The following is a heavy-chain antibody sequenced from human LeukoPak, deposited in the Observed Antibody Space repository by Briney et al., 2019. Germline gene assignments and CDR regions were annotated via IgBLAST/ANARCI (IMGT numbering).Heavy chain of an antibody. J-gene: IGHJ5*02. V-gene: IGHV1-2*02. CDR1: GYTFTGYY. CDR3: ARDIPVYCSGGSCYGGNWFDP. D-gene: IGHD2-15*01. Sequence: ASVKVSCKASGYTFTGYYMHWVRQAPGQGLEWMGWINPNSGGTNYAQKLQGRVTMTRDTSISTAYMELSRLRSDDTAVYYCARDIPVYCSGGSCYGGNWFDPWGQGTLVTVSS. CDR2: INPNSGGT.